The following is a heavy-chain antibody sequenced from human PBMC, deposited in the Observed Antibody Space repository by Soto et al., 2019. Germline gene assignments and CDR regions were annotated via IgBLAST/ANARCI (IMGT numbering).Heavy chain of an antibody. D-gene: IGHD4-17*01. V-gene: IGHV4-59*01. J-gene: IGHJ5*02. Sequence: QVQLQESGPGLVKPSETLSLTCTVSGGSISSYYWSWIRQPRGKGLEWIGYIYYSGSTNYNPSLKSRVTISVDTSKNQFSLKLSSVTAADTAVYYCARGAPNDYGDYDSNWFDPWGQGTLVTVSS. CDR1: GGSISSYY. CDR2: IYYSGST. CDR3: ARGAPNDYGDYDSNWFDP.